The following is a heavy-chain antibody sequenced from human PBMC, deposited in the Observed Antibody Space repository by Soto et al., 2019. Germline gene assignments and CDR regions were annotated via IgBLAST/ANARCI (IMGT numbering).Heavy chain of an antibody. D-gene: IGHD3-22*01. CDR1: GGSISSYY. Sequence: SETLSLTCTVSGGSISSYYWSWIRQPPGKGLEWIGYIYFRGSTNYNPSLKSRVTISVDTSKNQFSLKLNSATAADTAVYYCARPTYYYDSSGPPAYWGQGTLVTVSS. CDR3: ARPTYYYDSSGPPAY. CDR2: IYFRGST. V-gene: IGHV4-59*01. J-gene: IGHJ4*02.